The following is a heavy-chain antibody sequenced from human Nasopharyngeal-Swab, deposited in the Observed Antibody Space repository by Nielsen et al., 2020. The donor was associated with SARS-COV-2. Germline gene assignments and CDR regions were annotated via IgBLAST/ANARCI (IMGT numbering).Heavy chain of an antibody. D-gene: IGHD4-17*01. V-gene: IGHV1-69*02. Sequence: WVRQAPGQGLEWMGRIIPILGIANYAQKFQGRVTITADKSTSTAYMELSSLRSEDTAVYYCAATVTTGSYDFDYWGQGTLVPSPQ. CDR3: AATVTTGSYDFDY. J-gene: IGHJ4*02. CDR2: IIPILGIA.